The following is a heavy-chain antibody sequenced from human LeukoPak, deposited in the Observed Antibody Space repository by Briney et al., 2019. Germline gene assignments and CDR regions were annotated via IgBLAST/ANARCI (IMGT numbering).Heavy chain of an antibody. D-gene: IGHD3-10*02. CDR3: ARPSMLADSYYYYMDV. V-gene: IGHV1-18*01. Sequence: ASVRVSCKASGYTFTSYGISWVRQAPGQGLEWMGWISAYNGDTNSAQKLQGRVTMTTDTSTNTAYMELRSLRSDDTAVYYCARPSMLADSYYYYMDVWGKGTTVTVSS. J-gene: IGHJ6*03. CDR2: ISAYNGDT. CDR1: GYTFTSYG.